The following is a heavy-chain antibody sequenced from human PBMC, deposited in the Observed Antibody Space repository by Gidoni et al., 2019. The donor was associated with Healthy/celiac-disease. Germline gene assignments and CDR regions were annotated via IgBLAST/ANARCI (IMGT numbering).Heavy chain of an antibody. V-gene: IGHV3-23*01. J-gene: IGHJ4*02. CDR2: IGGSGGST. CDR1: GSTFRSYA. D-gene: IGHD6-6*01. Sequence: EVQLLESGGGLVQPGGSLRLSCAASGSTFRSYAMSWVRQAPGKCLEWVSAIGGSGGSTYNADSRKGRFTISRDNSRNTLYLQVNSLRAEDTAVYYCAKALGLVLYYFNYWGQGTLVTVSS. CDR3: AKALGLVLYYFNY.